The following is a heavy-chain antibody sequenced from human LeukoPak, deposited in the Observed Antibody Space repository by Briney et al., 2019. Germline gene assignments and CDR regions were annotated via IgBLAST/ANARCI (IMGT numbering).Heavy chain of an antibody. CDR2: ISAYNGNT. D-gene: IGHD5-18*01. V-gene: IGHV1-18*01. Sequence: GASVKVSCKASGYTFTSYGISWVRQAPGQGLEWMGWISAYNGNTNYAQKLQGRVTMTTDTSTSTAYMELRSLRSDDTAVYYRARDQRRGYRYGTTQGTDYWGQGTLVTVSS. CDR1: GYTFTSYG. CDR3: ARDQRRGYRYGTTQGTDY. J-gene: IGHJ4*02.